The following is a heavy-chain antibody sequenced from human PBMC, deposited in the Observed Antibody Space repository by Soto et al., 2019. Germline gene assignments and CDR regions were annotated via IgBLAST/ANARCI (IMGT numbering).Heavy chain of an antibody. CDR1: GYNIAGYG. J-gene: IGHJ6*02. CDR3: ARQRDCSGGSCYYYYGMDV. D-gene: IGHD2-15*01. Sequence: GLSHRNRYSGAGYNIAGYGIGWVRQMTGKGLEWMGIIYPGDSDTRYSPSFQGQVTISADKSISTAYLQWSSLKASDTAMYYCARQRDCSGGSCYYYYGMDVWGQATTVTVPS. V-gene: IGHV5-51*01. CDR2: IYPGDSDT.